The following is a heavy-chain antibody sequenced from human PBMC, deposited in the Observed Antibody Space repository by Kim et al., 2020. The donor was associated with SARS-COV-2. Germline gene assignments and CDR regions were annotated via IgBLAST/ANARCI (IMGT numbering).Heavy chain of an antibody. D-gene: IGHD5-12*01. CDR2: IIPIFGTA. CDR1: GGTFSSYA. Sequence: SVKVSCKASGGTFSSYAISWVRQAPGQGLEWMGGIIPIFGTANYAQKFQGRVTITADESTSTAYMELSSLRSEDTAVYYCARDESFGDIVPYGMDVWGQGTTVTVSS. CDR3: ARDESFGDIVPYGMDV. V-gene: IGHV1-69*13. J-gene: IGHJ6*02.